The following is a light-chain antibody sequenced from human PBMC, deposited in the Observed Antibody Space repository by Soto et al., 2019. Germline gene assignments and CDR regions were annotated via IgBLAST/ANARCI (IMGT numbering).Light chain of an antibody. CDR1: NIGSKS. J-gene: IGLJ1*01. V-gene: IGLV3-21*02. CDR2: DDS. CDR3: QVWDIDSDYV. Sequence: SYELTQSPSVSVAPGQTARITCGGNNIGSKSVHWYQQKPRQAPVLVVYDDSDRPSGIPERFSGSNSGNTATLTITRVEAGDEADYYCQVWDIDSDYVFGTGTKLTVL.